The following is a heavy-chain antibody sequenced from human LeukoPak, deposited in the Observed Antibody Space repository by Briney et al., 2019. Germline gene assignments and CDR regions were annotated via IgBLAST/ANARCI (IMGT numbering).Heavy chain of an antibody. CDR2: IYASGST. J-gene: IGHJ5*02. Sequence: SETLSLTCTVSGDSISSYYWSWIRQPAGKGLEWIGRIYASGSTNYNPSLKSRVTISVDTSKNQFSLKLSSVTAADTAVYYCARRGTIAVPVFWFDPWGQGTLVIVSS. CDR3: ARRGTIAVPVFWFDP. CDR1: GDSISSYY. V-gene: IGHV4-4*07. D-gene: IGHD6-19*01.